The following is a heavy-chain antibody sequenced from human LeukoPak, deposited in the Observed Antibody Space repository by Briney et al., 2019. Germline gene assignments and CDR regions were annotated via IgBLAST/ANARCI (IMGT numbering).Heavy chain of an antibody. D-gene: IGHD4-11*01. Sequence: ASVKVSCKASGYTFTNYGITWVRQAPGQGLEWMGWISAYNGNTNYAQKLQDRVTMTTDTSTSTAYMELRSLRSDDTAVYYCARVKHVYSNWGDYYYYFMDVWGKGTTVTVSS. V-gene: IGHV1-18*01. CDR3: ARVKHVYSNWGDYYYYFMDV. CDR1: GYTFTNYG. CDR2: ISAYNGNT. J-gene: IGHJ6*03.